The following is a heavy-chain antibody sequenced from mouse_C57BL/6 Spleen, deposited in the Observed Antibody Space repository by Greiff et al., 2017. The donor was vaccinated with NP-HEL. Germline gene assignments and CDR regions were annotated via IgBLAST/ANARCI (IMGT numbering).Heavy chain of an antibody. CDR1: GYSFTDYN. V-gene: IGHV1-39*01. J-gene: IGHJ4*01. D-gene: IGHD2-4*01. Sequence: EVQLQESGPELVKPGASVKISCKASGYSFTDYNMNWVKQSNGKSLEWIGVINPNYGTTSYNQKFKGKATLTVDQSSSTAYMQLNSLTSEDSAVYYCARGGYYEYDGALMDYWGQGTSVTVSS. CDR2: INPNYGTT. CDR3: ARGGYYEYDGALMDY.